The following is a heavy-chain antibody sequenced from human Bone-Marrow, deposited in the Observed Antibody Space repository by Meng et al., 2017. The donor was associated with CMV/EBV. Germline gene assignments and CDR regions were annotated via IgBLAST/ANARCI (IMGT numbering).Heavy chain of an antibody. J-gene: IGHJ4*02. CDR3: ARGVLYSSSH. D-gene: IGHD6-13*01. V-gene: IGHV3-30*02. CDR2: IRHDGSTK. Sequence: GESLKISCAASGFTFETYGMHWVRQAPGKRLEWVAFIRHDGSTKFYGDSVRGRFTISRDNSKNTLYLQMDSLRAEETAMYYCARGVLYSSSHWGQGTLVTVSS. CDR1: GFTFETYG.